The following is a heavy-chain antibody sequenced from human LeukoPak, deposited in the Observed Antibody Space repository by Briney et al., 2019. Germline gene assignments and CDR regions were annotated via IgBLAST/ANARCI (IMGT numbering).Heavy chain of an antibody. CDR2: IYYSGST. J-gene: IGHJ6*02. D-gene: IGHD3-10*01. Sequence: SETLSLTCTVSGGSISSYYWSWIRQPPGKGLEWIGYIYYSGSTNYNPSLKSRVTISVDTSKNQFSLKLSSVTAADTAVYYCARAVAMVRGVIHYYYYYGMDVWGQGTTVTVSS. V-gene: IGHV4-59*12. CDR1: GGSISSYY. CDR3: ARAVAMVRGVIHYYYYYGMDV.